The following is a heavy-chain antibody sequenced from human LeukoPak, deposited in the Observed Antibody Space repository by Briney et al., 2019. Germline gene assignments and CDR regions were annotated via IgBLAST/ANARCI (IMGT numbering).Heavy chain of an antibody. CDR3: ARGFVAVAGTRAFDI. Sequence: SETLSLTCTVSGYSISSGYYWGWIRQPPGKGLEWIGSIYHSGSTYYNPSLKSRVTISVDTSKNQFSLKLSSVTAADTAVYYCARGFVAVAGTRAFDIWGQGTMVTVSS. V-gene: IGHV4-38-2*02. D-gene: IGHD6-19*01. J-gene: IGHJ3*02. CDR1: GYSISSGYY. CDR2: IYHSGST.